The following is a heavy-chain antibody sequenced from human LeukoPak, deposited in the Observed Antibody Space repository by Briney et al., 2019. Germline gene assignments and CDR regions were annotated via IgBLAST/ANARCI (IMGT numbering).Heavy chain of an antibody. Sequence: SETLSLTCAVYGGSFSGYYWSWIRQPPGKGLEWIGEINHSGSTNYNPSLKSRVTISVDTSKNQFSLKPSSVTAADTAVYYCARDANYYGSGSYYFRYWGQGTLVTVSS. CDR2: INHSGST. CDR3: ARDANYYGSGSYYFRY. J-gene: IGHJ4*02. V-gene: IGHV4-34*01. CDR1: GGSFSGYY. D-gene: IGHD3-10*01.